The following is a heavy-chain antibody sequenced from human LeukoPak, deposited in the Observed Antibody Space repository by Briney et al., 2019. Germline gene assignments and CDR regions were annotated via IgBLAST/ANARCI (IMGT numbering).Heavy chain of an antibody. CDR3: ARGYSDGTGYYYPSFDY. J-gene: IGHJ4*02. D-gene: IGHD3-22*01. V-gene: IGHV4-4*07. CDR1: GGSMSVYY. CDR2: MHSSGST. Sequence: SETLSLTCTVSGGSMSVYYWNWVRQSAGKGLEWIGRMHSSGSTNYNPSLKSRVTMSIDTSEKQFPLKLRSVTAADTALYFCARGYSDGTGYYYPSFDYWGQGVLVTVSS.